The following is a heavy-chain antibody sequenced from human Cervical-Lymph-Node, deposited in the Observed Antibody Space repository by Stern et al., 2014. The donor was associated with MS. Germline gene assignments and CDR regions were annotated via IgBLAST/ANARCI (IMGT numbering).Heavy chain of an antibody. V-gene: IGHV4-59*01. CDR2: IYHNGNT. CDR1: GGSIGRYY. Sequence: QVQLQESGPGLVKPSETLSLTCTVSGGSIGRYYWSWVRQAPGKSLEWIGYIYHNGNTNYNPSLKSRVSMSVDTSKNQFSLNLTSVTAADTAVYYCTRDGRSSLSEYFQTWGQGSLVTVSS. J-gene: IGHJ1*01. CDR3: TRDGRSSLSEYFQT. D-gene: IGHD6-6*01.